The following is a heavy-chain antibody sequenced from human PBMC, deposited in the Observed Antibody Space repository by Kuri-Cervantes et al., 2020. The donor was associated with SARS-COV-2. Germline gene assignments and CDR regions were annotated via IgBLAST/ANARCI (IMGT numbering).Heavy chain of an antibody. D-gene: IGHD2-2*01. CDR3: ARVGDCSSTSCRYYFDY. Sequence: SVKVSCEASGGTFSSYAISWVRQAPGQGLEWMGGIIPIFGTANYAQKFQGRVTITADESTSTAYLELSSLRSEDTAVYYCARVGDCSSTSCRYYFDYWGQGTLVTVSS. V-gene: IGHV1-69*13. CDR2: IIPIFGTA. CDR1: GGTFSSYA. J-gene: IGHJ4*02.